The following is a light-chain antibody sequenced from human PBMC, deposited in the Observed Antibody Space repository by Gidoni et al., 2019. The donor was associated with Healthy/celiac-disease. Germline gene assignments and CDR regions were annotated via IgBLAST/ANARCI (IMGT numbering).Light chain of an antibody. CDR2: KDS. CDR3: QSADSSGTSQLV. CDR1: ALPTQY. J-gene: IGLJ1*01. V-gene: IGLV3-25*03. Sequence: SYELTPPPSVSVSPGQTARITCSGDALPTQYAYWYQQKPGQAPVLVIYKDSERPSGIPERFSGSSSGTTVTLTISGVQAEDEADYYCQSADSSGTSQLVFGTGTKVTVL.